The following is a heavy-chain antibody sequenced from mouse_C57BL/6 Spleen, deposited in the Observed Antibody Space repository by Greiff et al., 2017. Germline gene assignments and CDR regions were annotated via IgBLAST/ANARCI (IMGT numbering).Heavy chain of an antibody. V-gene: IGHV2-2*01. Sequence: VQLQESGPGLVQPSQSLSITCTVSGFSLTSYGVHWVRQSPGKGLEWLGVIWSGGSSDYNAAFISRLSISKDNSKSQVFCKMNSLQADDTAIYYCARLPYWYFDVWGTGTTVTVSS. D-gene: IGHD5-1*01. J-gene: IGHJ1*03. CDR2: IWSGGSS. CDR1: GFSLTSYG. CDR3: ARLPYWYFDV.